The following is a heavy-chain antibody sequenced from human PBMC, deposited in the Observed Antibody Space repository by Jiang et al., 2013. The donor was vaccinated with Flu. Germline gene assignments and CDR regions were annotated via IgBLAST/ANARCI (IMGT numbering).Heavy chain of an antibody. V-gene: IGHV4-38-2*02. J-gene: IGHJ3*02. CDR2: IHPSGSS. Sequence: GPGLVKPSETLSLTCTVSNYSVGSAYYWGWVRQPPGKGLEWIANIHPSGSSYSSPSLKSRVTISIDTSMNQFSLTLRSVTAADTAVYYCARLRNYFYSSVYQDHDAFDIWGQGTMVTVSS. CDR3: ARLRNYFYSSVYQDHDAFDI. D-gene: IGHD3-22*01. CDR1: NYSVGSAYY.